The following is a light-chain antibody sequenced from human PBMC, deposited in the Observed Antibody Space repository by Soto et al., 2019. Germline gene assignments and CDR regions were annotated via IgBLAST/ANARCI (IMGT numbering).Light chain of an antibody. CDR1: QTVTDY. V-gene: IGKV1-39*01. Sequence: DIQMTQSPSSLSASVGDRVTITCRAGQTVTDYLNWYQHKPGKAPKLLIYSASTLQSGLPSRFSGSGSGTDFTLTITSLQPEDFGTYYCHHTYSTPQTFGQGTRVEIK. CDR2: SAS. J-gene: IGKJ1*01. CDR3: HHTYSTPQT.